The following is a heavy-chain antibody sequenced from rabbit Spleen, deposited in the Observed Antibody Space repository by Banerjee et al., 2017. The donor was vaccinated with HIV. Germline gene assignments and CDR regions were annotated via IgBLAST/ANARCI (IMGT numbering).Heavy chain of an antibody. J-gene: IGHJ4*01. V-gene: IGHV1S45*01. CDR2: IYNGGSGST. CDR3: ARDLVAVIGWNFNL. CDR1: GFSFSSNW. D-gene: IGHD1-1*01. Sequence: EESGGGLVQPEGTLTLTCTVSGFSFSSNWICWVRQAPGKGLEWIACIYNGGSGSTYYASWAKGRFTISKTSSTTVTLQMTSLTAADAATYFCARDLVAVIGWNFNLWGQGTLVTVS.